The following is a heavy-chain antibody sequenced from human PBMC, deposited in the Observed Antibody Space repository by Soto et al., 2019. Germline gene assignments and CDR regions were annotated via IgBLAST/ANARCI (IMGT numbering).Heavy chain of an antibody. Sequence: SETLSLTCAVYGGSFSGYYCSWIRQPPGKGLEWIGEIKHSGSTNYNPSLKSRVTISVDTSKKQFSLKLNSVTAADTAVYYCARDIVVVPAATYYYYYGMDVWGQGTTVTVSS. D-gene: IGHD2-2*01. J-gene: IGHJ6*02. CDR2: IKHSGST. CDR1: GGSFSGYY. CDR3: ARDIVVVPAATYYYYYGMDV. V-gene: IGHV4-34*01.